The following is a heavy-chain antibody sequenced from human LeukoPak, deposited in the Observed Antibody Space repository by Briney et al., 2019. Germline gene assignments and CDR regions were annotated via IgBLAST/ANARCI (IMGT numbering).Heavy chain of an antibody. J-gene: IGHJ3*02. V-gene: IGHV4-30-4*08. D-gene: IGHD6-19*01. CDR1: GGSTSSGDYY. CDR3: ATDVAVAGTGAFDI. Sequence: KPSQTLSLTCSVSGGSTSSGDYYWSWIRQPPGRGLEWIGYIYYTGTTYYSPSLKSRVTISVDTSKNQFSLKLSPGTAADTAVYYCATDVAVAGTGAFDIWGQGTMVTVSP. CDR2: IYYTGTT.